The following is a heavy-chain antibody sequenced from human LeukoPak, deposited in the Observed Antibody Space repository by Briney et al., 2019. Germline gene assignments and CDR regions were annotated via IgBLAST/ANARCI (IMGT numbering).Heavy chain of an antibody. D-gene: IGHD1-14*01. V-gene: IGHV3-53*01. Sequence: GGSLRLSCAASGVTANINFMSWVRQAPGKGLEWVSVIYSGGSFFHADSVKGRVTISRDRSRNTLYLQMHSLRADDTAVYYCAFSLVPTTTGHDALDIWGQGTMVIVSS. CDR1: GVTANINF. J-gene: IGHJ3*02. CDR2: IYSGGSF. CDR3: AFSLVPTTTGHDALDI.